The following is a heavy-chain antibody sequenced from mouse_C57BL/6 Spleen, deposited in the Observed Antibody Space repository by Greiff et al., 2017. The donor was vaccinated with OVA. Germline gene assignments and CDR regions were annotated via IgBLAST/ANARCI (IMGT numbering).Heavy chain of an antibody. Sequence: VKLVESGPELVKPGASVKISCKASGYAFSSSWMNWVKQRPGKGLEWIGRIYPGDGDTNYNGKFKGKATLTADKSSSTAYMQLSSLTSEDSAVYFCARLGYGDYFDYWGQGTTLTVSS. CDR2: IYPGDGDT. V-gene: IGHV1-82*01. D-gene: IGHD1-1*02. CDR3: ARLGYGDYFDY. CDR1: GYAFSSSW. J-gene: IGHJ2*01.